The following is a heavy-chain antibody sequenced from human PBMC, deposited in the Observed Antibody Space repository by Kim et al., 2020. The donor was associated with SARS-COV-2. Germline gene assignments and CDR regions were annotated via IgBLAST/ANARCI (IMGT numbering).Heavy chain of an antibody. CDR3: ARGGWGYDSSGYGRSLGY. V-gene: IGHV3-11*05. CDR2: ISSSSSYT. CDR1: GFTFSDYY. J-gene: IGHJ4*02. Sequence: GGSLRLSCAASGFTFSDYYMSWIRQAPGKGLEWVSYISSSSSYTNYADSVKGRFTISRDNAKNSLYLQMNSLRAEDTAVYYCARGGWGYDSSGYGRSLGYWGQGTLVTVSS. D-gene: IGHD3-22*01.